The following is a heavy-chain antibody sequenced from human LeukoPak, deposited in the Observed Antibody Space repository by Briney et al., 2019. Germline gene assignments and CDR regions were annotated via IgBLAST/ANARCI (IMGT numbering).Heavy chain of an antibody. J-gene: IGHJ4*02. Sequence: SETLSLTCTVSGGSMNDYYWSWIRQPPGKGLEWIGYFFYSGSTNYHPSLKSRVTISVASSKTQFSLNLSSVTAADTAVYFCATSGRGYSYGTIVFWGQGILVTVSS. V-gene: IGHV4-59*01. CDR2: FFYSGST. CDR1: GGSMNDYY. CDR3: ATSGRGYSYGTIVF. D-gene: IGHD5-18*01.